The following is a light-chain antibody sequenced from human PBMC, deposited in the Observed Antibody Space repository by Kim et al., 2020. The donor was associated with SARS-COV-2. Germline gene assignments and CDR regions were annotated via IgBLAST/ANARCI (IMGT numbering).Light chain of an antibody. Sequence: PGERATHSCRASQSVTTTYLAWYQQKPGQAPRLLAYGASNRAPGIPDRFSGGGSGTDFTLTISRLEPEDFAVYYCQHTWTFGQGTKVDIK. CDR2: GAS. V-gene: IGKV3-20*01. CDR1: QSVTTTY. J-gene: IGKJ1*01. CDR3: QHTWT.